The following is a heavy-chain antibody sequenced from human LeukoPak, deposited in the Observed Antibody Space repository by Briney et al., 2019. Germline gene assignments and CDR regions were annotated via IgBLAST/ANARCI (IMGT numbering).Heavy chain of an antibody. CDR1: GGSISNYY. Sequence: SETLSLTCTVSGGSISNYYWSWIRQPPGKGLEWIGYIYYSGSTYYSPSLKSRVTISVDTSKNQFSLKLSSVTAADTAVYYCARAYDSSGYYYVSFDYWGQGTLVTVSS. V-gene: IGHV4-30-4*08. D-gene: IGHD3-22*01. CDR3: ARAYDSSGYYYVSFDY. J-gene: IGHJ4*02. CDR2: IYYSGST.